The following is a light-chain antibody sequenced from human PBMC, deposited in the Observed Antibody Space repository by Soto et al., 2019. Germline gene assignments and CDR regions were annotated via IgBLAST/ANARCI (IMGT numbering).Light chain of an antibody. Sequence: QSVLTQPPSASGSPGQSVTISCTGTSSDVGGYNYVSWYQQHPGKAPKVMIYEVSKRPSGVPDRFSGSKSGNTASLTDSGLQAEDEAYYYCSSYGGRNNLLFGGGTKLTVL. CDR3: SSYGGRNNLL. J-gene: IGLJ2*01. CDR2: EVS. CDR1: SSDVGGYNY. V-gene: IGLV2-8*01.